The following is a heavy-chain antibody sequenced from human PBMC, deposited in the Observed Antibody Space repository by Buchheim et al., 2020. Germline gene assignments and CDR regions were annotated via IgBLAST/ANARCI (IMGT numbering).Heavy chain of an antibody. V-gene: IGHV3-23*01. CDR1: GFTFSSYA. CDR3: SKDLWDASYDFWSGYANFDY. CDR2: ISGRGGST. Sequence: EVQLLESGGGLVQPGGSLRLSCAASGFTFSSYAMSWVRQAPGKGLEWVSTISGRGGSTYYADSVKGRFTISRDNSKNTLSLQMNSLRAEDTAVYYCSKDLWDASYDFWSGYANFDYWGQGTL. D-gene: IGHD3-3*01. J-gene: IGHJ4*02.